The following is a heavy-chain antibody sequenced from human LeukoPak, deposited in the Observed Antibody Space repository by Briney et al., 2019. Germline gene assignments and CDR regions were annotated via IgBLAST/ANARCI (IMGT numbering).Heavy chain of an antibody. CDR1: GGSFSGYL. J-gene: IGHJ3*01. Sequence: SETLSLTCAVHGGSFSGYLWSWIRQPPGKGLEYIGEINHSGYTTYNPSLKSRVTIPVDTSKNQFSLNMISVTAADTAVYYCARHEFGSSSAAFDSWGQGTMVIVSS. V-gene: IGHV4-34*01. D-gene: IGHD6-6*01. CDR3: ARHEFGSSSAAFDS. CDR2: INHSGYT.